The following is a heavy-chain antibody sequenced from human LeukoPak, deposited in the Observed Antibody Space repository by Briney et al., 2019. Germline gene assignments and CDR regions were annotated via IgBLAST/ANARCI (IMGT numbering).Heavy chain of an antibody. CDR1: GFTVSNNY. CDR2: IYTDGST. CDR3: ARDPYYAGSSDP. J-gene: IGHJ5*02. V-gene: IGHV3-53*01. D-gene: IGHD3-3*01. Sequence: GGSLRLSCAASGFTVSNNYMTWVRQAPGKGLECVSVIYTDGSTYYADSVKGRFTISRDSSKNTLYLQMNSLRAEDTAVYYCARDPYYAGSSDPWGQGTLVTVSS.